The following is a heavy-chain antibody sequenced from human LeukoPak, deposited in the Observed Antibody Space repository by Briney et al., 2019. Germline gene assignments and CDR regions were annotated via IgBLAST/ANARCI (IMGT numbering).Heavy chain of an antibody. CDR1: GFTFSNYS. V-gene: IGHV3-48*01. J-gene: IGHJ4*02. CDR3: TRDPSPSWLVVAATEGPG. Sequence: GGSLRLSCAASGFTFSNYSMNWVRQAPGKGLEWVSYISYSSRTIYYAESVKGRFTISRDNAQNSVYLQMNSLRAEDTAVYYCTRDPSPSWLVVAATEGPGWGQGTLVTVSS. D-gene: IGHD2-15*01. CDR2: ISYSSRTI.